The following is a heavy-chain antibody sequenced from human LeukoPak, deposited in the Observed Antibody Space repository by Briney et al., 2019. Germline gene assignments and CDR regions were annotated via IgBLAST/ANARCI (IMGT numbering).Heavy chain of an antibody. CDR3: ARGGDYTGDY. J-gene: IGHJ4*02. Sequence: GGSLRLSCAASGFTFSSYSMNWVRQAPGKGLEWVSYISSSSSTIYYADSAKGRFTISRDNAKNSLYLQMNSLRAEDTAVYYCARGGDYTGDYWGQGTLVTVSS. D-gene: IGHD4-17*01. CDR1: GFTFSSYS. CDR2: ISSSSSTI. V-gene: IGHV3-48*01.